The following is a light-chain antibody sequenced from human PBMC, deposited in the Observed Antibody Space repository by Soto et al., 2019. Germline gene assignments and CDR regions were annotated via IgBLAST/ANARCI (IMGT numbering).Light chain of an antibody. Sequence: QSVLTQPPSASGTPGQRVTISCSGSSSNIGSNAVNWYHQLPGTAPKLLIYSNSQRPSGVPDRFSGSKSGTSASLAISGLQSEDEADYYCAAWDDRLNGWLFGGGTQLTVL. CDR1: SSNIGSNA. CDR2: SNS. J-gene: IGLJ3*02. V-gene: IGLV1-44*01. CDR3: AAWDDRLNGWL.